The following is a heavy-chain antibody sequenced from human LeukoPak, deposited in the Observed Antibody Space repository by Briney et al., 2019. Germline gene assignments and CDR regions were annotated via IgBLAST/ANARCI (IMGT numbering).Heavy chain of an antibody. D-gene: IGHD2-2*01. Sequence: PGGSLRLSCAASGFTFSSYAMSWVRQAPGKGLEWVSAISGSGGSTYYADSVKGRFTISRDNSKNTLYLQMNSLRAEDTAVYYCAKDVALGYCSSTSCLIDYWGQGTLVTVSS. CDR3: AKDVALGYCSSTSCLIDY. CDR2: ISGSGGST. J-gene: IGHJ4*02. CDR1: GFTFSSYA. V-gene: IGHV3-23*01.